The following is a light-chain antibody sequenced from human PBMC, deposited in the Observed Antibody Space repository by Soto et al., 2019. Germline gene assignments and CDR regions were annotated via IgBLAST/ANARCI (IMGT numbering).Light chain of an antibody. CDR2: WAS. CDR1: QSVLYNSNNKNY. Sequence: DIVMTQSPDSLAVSLGERATINCKSSQSVLYNSNNKNYLAWYQQKPGQPPKLLFYWASARESGVPDRFGGSGSGTDFTLTISSLQAEDVAIYHCQQYYVIPVTFGGGTKVEIK. CDR3: QQYYVIPVT. V-gene: IGKV4-1*01. J-gene: IGKJ4*01.